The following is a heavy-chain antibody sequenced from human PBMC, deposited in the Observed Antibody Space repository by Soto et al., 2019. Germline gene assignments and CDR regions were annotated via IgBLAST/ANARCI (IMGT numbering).Heavy chain of an antibody. V-gene: IGHV3-9*01. CDR2: ISWNSGSI. Sequence: PGGSLRLSCAASGFTFDDYAMHWVRQAPGKGLEWVSGISWNSGSIGYADSVKGRFTISRDNAKNSLYLQMNSLRAEDTALYYCAKDLYGDYGGDYFDYWGQGTLVTVPQ. CDR1: GFTFDDYA. J-gene: IGHJ4*02. D-gene: IGHD4-17*01. CDR3: AKDLYGDYGGDYFDY.